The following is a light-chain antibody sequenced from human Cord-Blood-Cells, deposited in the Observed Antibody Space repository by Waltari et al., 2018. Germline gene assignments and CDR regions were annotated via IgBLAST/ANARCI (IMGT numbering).Light chain of an antibody. CDR3: QQYYSTPRT. Sequence: DIVMTQSPDSLAVSLGGRANINCKSSQSVLYSSNNKNYLAWYQQKPGQPPKLLIYWASTRESGVPDRFSGSGSGTYFTLTISSLQAEDVAVYYCQQYYSTPRTFGQGTKVEIK. V-gene: IGKV4-1*01. J-gene: IGKJ1*01. CDR2: WAS. CDR1: QSVLYSSNNKNY.